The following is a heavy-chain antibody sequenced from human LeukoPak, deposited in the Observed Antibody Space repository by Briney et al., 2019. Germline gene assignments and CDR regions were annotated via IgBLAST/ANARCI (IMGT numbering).Heavy chain of an antibody. Sequence: SETLSLTCTVSGGSISSYYWSWIRQPPGKGLEWIGNIYYSGSTNYNPSLKSRVTISVDTSKNQFSLELRSVTAADTAVYYCARRVVDSRWYFDVWGRGTLITGSS. V-gene: IGHV4-59*01. CDR1: GGSISSYY. D-gene: IGHD2-2*01. J-gene: IGHJ2*01. CDR2: IYYSGST. CDR3: ARRVVDSRWYFDV.